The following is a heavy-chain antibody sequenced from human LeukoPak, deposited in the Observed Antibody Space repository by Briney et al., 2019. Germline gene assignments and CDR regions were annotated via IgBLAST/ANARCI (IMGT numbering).Heavy chain of an antibody. Sequence: GGSLRLSCAASGFTFSSYSMNWVRQAPGKGLEWVSSISSSSSYIYYADSVKGRFTISRDNAKNSLYLQMNSLRAEDTAVYYCAKGRWEMATLSSHFDYWGQGTLDTVSS. CDR3: AKGRWEMATLSSHFDY. CDR1: GFTFSSYS. J-gene: IGHJ4*02. CDR2: ISSSSSYI. D-gene: IGHD5-24*01. V-gene: IGHV3-21*01.